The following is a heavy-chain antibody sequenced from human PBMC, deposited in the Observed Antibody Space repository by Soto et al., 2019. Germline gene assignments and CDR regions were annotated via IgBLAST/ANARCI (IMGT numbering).Heavy chain of an antibody. V-gene: IGHV1-69*01. D-gene: IGHD2-2*01. J-gene: IGHJ6*02. Sequence: QVQLVQSGAEVKKPGSSVKVFCKASGGTFSNYTISWVRQAPGQGPEWMGGIIPVFGTTDYDQKFQGRVTITADGSTSTAYMKLSSLRSADTAVYYCARSSPYIVVRKPTGNQDYYGMDVWGQGTTVTVSS. CDR1: GGTFSNYT. CDR2: IIPVFGTT. CDR3: ARSSPYIVVRKPTGNQDYYGMDV.